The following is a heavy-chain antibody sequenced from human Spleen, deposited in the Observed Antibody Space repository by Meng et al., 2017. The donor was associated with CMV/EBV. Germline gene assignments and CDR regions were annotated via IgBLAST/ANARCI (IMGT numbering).Heavy chain of an antibody. V-gene: IGHV3-30*02. CDR1: GLTFRSYG. CDR2: VQYDGIDK. D-gene: IGHD2-2*01. CDR3: ARGNPRDCSSVDCYPFFDS. J-gene: IGHJ4*02. Sequence: GGSLRLSCAASGLTFRSYGMHWVRQAPGKGLEWVASVQYDGIDKYYADSVKGRLTISRDNAKNTLHLQMKSLRGEDTAVYFCARGNPRDCSSVDCYPFFDSWGQGTLVTVSS.